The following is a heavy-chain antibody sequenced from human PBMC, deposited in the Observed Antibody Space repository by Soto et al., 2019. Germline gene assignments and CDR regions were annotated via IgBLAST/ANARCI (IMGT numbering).Heavy chain of an antibody. CDR3: ARAAELNLPYDTSGYYFDS. Sequence: QVQLVQSGAEVKKPGSSVKVSCKASGGTFSSYTVNWVRQAPGQGREWMGRIIPILGIANYAQKFQGRVTITADKSTRTAYMELSGLRSEDTAVYYCARAAELNLPYDTSGYYFDSWGQGTLVTVSS. D-gene: IGHD3-22*01. CDR2: IIPILGIA. V-gene: IGHV1-69*02. CDR1: GGTFSSYT. J-gene: IGHJ4*02.